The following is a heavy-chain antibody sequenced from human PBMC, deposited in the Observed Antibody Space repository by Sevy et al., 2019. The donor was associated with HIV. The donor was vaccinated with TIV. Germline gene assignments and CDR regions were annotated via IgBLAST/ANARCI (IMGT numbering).Heavy chain of an antibody. V-gene: IGHV3-30*12. Sequence: GGSLRLSCAASGFTFRSYGFHWVRQAPVKGLDWVAFISDDANSKDDGDSVKGRFTISRDKSKNTVYLQMNSLRVEDTAVYHCARVFWSYAMDVRGQGTTVTVSS. CDR3: ARVFWSYAMDV. CDR2: ISDDANSK. D-gene: IGHD2-8*02. CDR1: GFTFRSYG. J-gene: IGHJ6*02.